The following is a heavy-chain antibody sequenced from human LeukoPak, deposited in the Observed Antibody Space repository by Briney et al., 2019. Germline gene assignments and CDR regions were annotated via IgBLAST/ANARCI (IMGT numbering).Heavy chain of an antibody. CDR1: GGSFIGNY. D-gene: IGHD3-9*01. V-gene: IGHV4-34*01. CDR2: INHSGST. CDR3: ARGRYFDWFPKRGAFDI. Sequence: PSETLSLTCAVYGGSFIGNYWSWIRQPPGKGLEWIGEINHSGSTNYNPSLKSRFTISVDTSKNQFSLKLSSVTAADTAVYYCARGRYFDWFPKRGAFDIWGQGTMVTVSS. J-gene: IGHJ3*02.